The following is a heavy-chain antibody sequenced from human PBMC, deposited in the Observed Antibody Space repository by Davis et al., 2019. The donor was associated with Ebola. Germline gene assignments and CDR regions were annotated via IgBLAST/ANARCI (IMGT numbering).Heavy chain of an antibody. V-gene: IGHV1-3*01. CDR1: GYIFNRYP. CDR2: INAANGAT. CDR3: GRLAVPGVFTD. Sequence: ASVMVFCKASGYIFNRYPVHWVRQAPGQGLEWMGFINAANGATGYSQEFRDRVNITRDTAASTVYMEMSRLRSEDTAVYYCGRLAVPGVFTDWGQGTLVTVSS. D-gene: IGHD2-2*01. J-gene: IGHJ4*02.